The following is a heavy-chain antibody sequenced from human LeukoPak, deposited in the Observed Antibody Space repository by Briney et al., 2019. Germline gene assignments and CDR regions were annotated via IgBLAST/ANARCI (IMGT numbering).Heavy chain of an antibody. Sequence: ASVKVSCKASGYTFTTYAINWVRQAPGQGPEWMGWMNPNSGNTGYTQNFQGRVTMTRNTSTSTAYMELSSLKSEDTAVYYCARGRGSGHKENWFDPWGRGTLVSVSS. D-gene: IGHD6-19*01. CDR3: ARGRGSGHKENWFDP. V-gene: IGHV1-8*01. CDR2: MNPNSGNT. CDR1: GYTFTTYA. J-gene: IGHJ5*02.